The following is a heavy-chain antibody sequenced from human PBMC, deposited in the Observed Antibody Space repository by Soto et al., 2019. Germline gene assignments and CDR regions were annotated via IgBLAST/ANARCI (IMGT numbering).Heavy chain of an antibody. CDR2: IDPEDGET. CDR1: GYTLTELS. D-gene: IGHD4-17*01. J-gene: IGHJ3*02. Sequence: ASVKVSCKVSGYTLTELSMHWVRQAPGKGLEWMGGIDPEDGETIYAQKFQGRVTMTEDTSTDTAYMELSSLRSEDTAVYYCAPQKRYYGDYGGAFDIWGQGTMVTVSS. V-gene: IGHV1-24*01. CDR3: APQKRYYGDYGGAFDI.